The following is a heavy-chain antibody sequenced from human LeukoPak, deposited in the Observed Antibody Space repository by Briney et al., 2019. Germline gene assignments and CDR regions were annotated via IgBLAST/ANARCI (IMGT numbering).Heavy chain of an antibody. CDR3: AKELEVRGPRGLEYYYYYMDV. CDR2: ISTSSSYI. D-gene: IGHD3-10*01. CDR1: GFTFNKYT. Sequence: GGSLRLSCAASGFTFNKYTMNWVRQAPGKGLEWVSSISTSSSYIYYADSVKGRFTISRDNSKNTLYLQMNSLRAEDTAVYYCAKELEVRGPRGLEYYYYYMDVWGKGTTVTISS. J-gene: IGHJ6*03. V-gene: IGHV3-21*01.